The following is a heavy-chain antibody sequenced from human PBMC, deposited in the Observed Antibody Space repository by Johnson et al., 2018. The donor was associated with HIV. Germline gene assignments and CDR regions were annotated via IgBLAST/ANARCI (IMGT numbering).Heavy chain of an antibody. CDR3: AKGRSIEWEVRSAFDI. D-gene: IGHD1-26*01. J-gene: IGHJ3*02. CDR1: GFTFNDYT. V-gene: IGHV3-9*01. Sequence: VQLVESGGGLVQPGTSLRLSCAAPGFTFNDYTMHWVRQAPGKGLEWVSGISWNSDTIVYADSVKGRFTISRDHAKNSLYLQMNSLRTEDTAVYYCAKGRSIEWEVRSAFDIWGQGTRVTVSS. CDR2: ISWNSDTI.